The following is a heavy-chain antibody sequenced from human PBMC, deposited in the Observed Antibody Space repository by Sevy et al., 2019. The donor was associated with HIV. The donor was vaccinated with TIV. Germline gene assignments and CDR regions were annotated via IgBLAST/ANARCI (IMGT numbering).Heavy chain of an antibody. V-gene: IGHV3-21*01. CDR2: ISSSSSYI. CDR3: ARDEPKVATIDRPLPAGY. J-gene: IGHJ4*02. CDR1: GFTFSSYS. Sequence: GGSLRLSCAASGFTFSSYSMNWVRQAPGKGLEWVSSISSSSSYIYYADSVKGRFTISRDNAKNSLYLQMNSLRAEDTAVYYCARDEPKVATIDRPLPAGYWGQGTLVTVSS. D-gene: IGHD5-12*01.